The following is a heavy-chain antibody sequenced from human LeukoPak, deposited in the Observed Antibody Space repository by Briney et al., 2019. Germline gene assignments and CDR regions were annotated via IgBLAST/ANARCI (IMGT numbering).Heavy chain of an antibody. V-gene: IGHV3-43*02. CDR1: GFTFDDYP. CDR2: ISGDGGTA. J-gene: IGHJ4*02. CDR3: AKDYY. Sequence: GGSLTLSCAASGFTFDDYPMHWVRQVPGKGLEWISLISGDGGTAYYADSFKGRSTISRDSSKNSLFLQMNSLRTEDTALYYCAKDYYWGQGTLVTVSS.